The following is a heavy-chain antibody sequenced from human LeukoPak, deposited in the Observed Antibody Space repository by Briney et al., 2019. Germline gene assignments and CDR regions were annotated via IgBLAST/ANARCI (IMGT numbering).Heavy chain of an antibody. Sequence: ASVKVSCKASGYTFTSYGISWVRQAPGQGLEWMGWISAYNGNTNYAQKLQGRVTMTTGTSTSTAYMELRSLRSDDTAVYYCARDYPFTAVTDNDYYYYGMDVWGQGTTVTVSS. D-gene: IGHD4-23*01. CDR2: ISAYNGNT. CDR3: ARDYPFTAVTDNDYYYYGMDV. CDR1: GYTFTSYG. V-gene: IGHV1-18*01. J-gene: IGHJ6*02.